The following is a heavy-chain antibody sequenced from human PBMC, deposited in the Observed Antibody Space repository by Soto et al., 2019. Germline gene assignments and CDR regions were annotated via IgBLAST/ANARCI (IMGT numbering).Heavy chain of an antibody. Sequence: QVQLVQSGAEVKKTGSSVKVSCTTSGGTISSFAIHWVRQSPGQGLEWMGGLIPFDGTTNYAEKFQGRVTITADASTSTAYMALSSLRSDDTAVYYCARSFTKSRRGGVAFDYWGQGTLLTVSP. CDR1: GGTISSFA. J-gene: IGHJ4*02. D-gene: IGHD3-3*01. CDR2: LIPFDGTT. CDR3: ARSFTKSRRGGVAFDY. V-gene: IGHV1-69*01.